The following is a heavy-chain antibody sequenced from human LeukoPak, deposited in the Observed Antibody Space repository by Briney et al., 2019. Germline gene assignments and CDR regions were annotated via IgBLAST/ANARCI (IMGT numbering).Heavy chain of an antibody. J-gene: IGHJ5*02. Sequence: GGSLRLFCAASGFTFSNYWMTWVRQAPGRGLEWVADIKEDGSEKNYVDSVKGRFTVSRDNAKNSLYLQMNSLRVEDTAVYYCAREVAARRLGSWVDPWGQGTLVIVSS. D-gene: IGHD6-6*01. CDR3: AREVAARRLGSWVDP. CDR2: IKEDGSEK. CDR1: GFTFSNYW. V-gene: IGHV3-7*01.